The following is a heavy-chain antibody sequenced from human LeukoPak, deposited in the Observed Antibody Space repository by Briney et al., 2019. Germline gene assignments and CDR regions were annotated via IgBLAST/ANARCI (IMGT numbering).Heavy chain of an antibody. J-gene: IGHJ4*02. V-gene: IGHV1-69*05. CDR2: IIPIFGTA. CDR3: ASGIAAAGTPNFDY. Sequence: SVKVSCKASGGTFSSYAISWVRQAPGQGLEWMGGIIPIFGTANYAQKFQGKVTITTDESTSTAYMELSSLRSEDTAVYYCASGIAAAGTPNFDYWGQGTLVTVSS. D-gene: IGHD6-13*01. CDR1: GGTFSSYA.